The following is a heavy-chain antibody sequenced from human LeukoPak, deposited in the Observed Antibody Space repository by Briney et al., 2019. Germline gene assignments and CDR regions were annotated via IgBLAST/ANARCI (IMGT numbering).Heavy chain of an antibody. CDR2: IYYSGST. D-gene: IGHD2-21*02. Sequence: SETLSLTCTVSGGSISSYYWSWIRQPPGKGLEWIGYIYYSGSTNYNPSLKSRVTISVDTSKNQFSLKLSSVTAADTAVYYCVRDIVEVTYCGGDCYSWAFDIWGQGTMVTVSS. V-gene: IGHV4-59*01. CDR1: GGSISSYY. J-gene: IGHJ3*02. CDR3: VRDIVEVTYCGGDCYSWAFDI.